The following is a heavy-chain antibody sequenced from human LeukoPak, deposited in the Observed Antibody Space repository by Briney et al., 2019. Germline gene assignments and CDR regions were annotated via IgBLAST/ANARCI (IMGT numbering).Heavy chain of an antibody. D-gene: IGHD2-2*02. J-gene: IGHJ4*02. CDR2: IYHSGST. CDR1: GYSISSGYY. V-gene: IGHV4-38-2*02. Sequence: SETLSLTCTVSGYSISSGYYWGWIRQPPGKGLEWIGSIYHSGSTYYNPSLKSRVTISVDTSKNQFSLKLSSVTAADTAVYYCARIYCSSTSCYMESYYWGQGTLVTVSS. CDR3: ARIYCSSTSCYMESYY.